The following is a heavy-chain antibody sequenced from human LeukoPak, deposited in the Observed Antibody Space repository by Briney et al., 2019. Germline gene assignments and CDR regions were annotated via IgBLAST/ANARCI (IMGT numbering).Heavy chain of an antibody. CDR3: ARDGGIAVAGSFDY. D-gene: IGHD6-19*01. CDR2: IIPILGIA. CDR1: GGTFSSYT. V-gene: IGHV1-69*10. J-gene: IGHJ4*02. Sequence: WASVKVSCKASGGTFSSYTIRWVRQAPGQGLEWMAGIIPILGIANYAQKFQGRVTITADKSTSTAYMELSSLRSEDTAVYYCARDGGIAVAGSFDYWSQGTLVTVSS.